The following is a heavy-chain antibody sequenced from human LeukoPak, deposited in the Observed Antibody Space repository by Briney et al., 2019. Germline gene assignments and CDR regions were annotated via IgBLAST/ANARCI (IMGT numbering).Heavy chain of an antibody. CDR3: ARVAAEVVGVPGAIGFGWLRRDYYYMDV. CDR2: INPNSGGT. CDR1: GYTFTGYY. D-gene: IGHD2-2*02. V-gene: IGHV1-2*02. J-gene: IGHJ6*03. Sequence: VASVKVSCKASGYTFTGYYMHWVRQAPGQGLEWMGWINPNSGGTNYAQKFQGRVTMTRDTSISTACMELSRLRSDDTAVYYCARVAAEVVGVPGAIGFGWLRRDYYYMDVWGKGTTVIVSS.